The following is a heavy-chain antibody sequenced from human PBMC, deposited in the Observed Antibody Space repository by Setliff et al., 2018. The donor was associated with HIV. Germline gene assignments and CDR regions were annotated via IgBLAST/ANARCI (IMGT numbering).Heavy chain of an antibody. CDR1: GFSFSSYG. V-gene: IGHV3-33*08. D-gene: IGHD3-10*01. J-gene: IGHJ6*02. Sequence: GGSLRLSCAASGFSFSSYGMHWVRQAPGKGLEWVAGIWYDGNNKYYADSVKGRFTISRDNSKNTLYVQMNSLRAEDTAVYYCARDQLAMVRRNGMDVWGQGTTVTVSS. CDR3: ARDQLAMVRRNGMDV. CDR2: IWYDGNNK.